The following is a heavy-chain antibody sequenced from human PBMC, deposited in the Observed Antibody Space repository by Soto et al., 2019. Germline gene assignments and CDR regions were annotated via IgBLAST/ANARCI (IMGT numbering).Heavy chain of an antibody. V-gene: IGHV1-69*01. Sequence: QVQLVQSGAEVKTPGSSVEVSCKASGGIFSSFSITWVRQVPGHGLEWMGGIIPMTGTPNYAEKFHGRLRRTADASTRTAYLVLTSLKSEDTAVYYCARGPILPGATSWLDPWRQGTVVIVSS. CDR1: GGIFSSFS. D-gene: IGHD2-2*01. J-gene: IGHJ5*02. CDR3: ARGPILPGATSWLDP. CDR2: IIPMTGTP.